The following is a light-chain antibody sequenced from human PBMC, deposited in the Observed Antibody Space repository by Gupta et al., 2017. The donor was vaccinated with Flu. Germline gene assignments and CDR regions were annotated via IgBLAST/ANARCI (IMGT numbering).Light chain of an antibody. Sequence: QSALTQPASVSGSTGQSITISCTGTTSDVGSYNFVSWYQQHPGKAPKSMIYEVTKRPSGVSNRFSVSKSGNTASLTISGLQAEDEADYYCCSYANTNTLVFGGGTKLTVL. CDR3: CSYANTNTLV. CDR1: TSDVGSYNF. CDR2: EVT. V-gene: IGLV2-23*02. J-gene: IGLJ3*02.